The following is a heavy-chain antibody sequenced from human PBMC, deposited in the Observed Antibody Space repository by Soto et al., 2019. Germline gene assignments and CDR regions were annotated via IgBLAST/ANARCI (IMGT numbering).Heavy chain of an antibody. CDR3: AKDSYIAARPRGEAYYFDY. D-gene: IGHD6-6*01. CDR2: ISYDGSNK. Sequence: QVQLVESGGGVVQPGRSLRLSCAASGFTFSSYGMHWVRQAPGKGLEWVAVISYDGSNKYYADSVKGRFTISRDNSKNTLYLQMNSLRAEDTAVYYCAKDSYIAARPRGEAYYFDYWGQGTLVTVSS. V-gene: IGHV3-30*18. CDR1: GFTFSSYG. J-gene: IGHJ4*02.